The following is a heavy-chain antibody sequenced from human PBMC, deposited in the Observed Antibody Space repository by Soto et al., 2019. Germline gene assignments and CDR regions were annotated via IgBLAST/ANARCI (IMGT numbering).Heavy chain of an antibody. J-gene: IGHJ4*02. CDR1: GFSLSTSGVG. V-gene: IGHV2-5*02. CDR2: IYWDDDK. Sequence: QITLTESGPTLVKPTQTLTLTCTFSGFSLSTSGVGVGWIRQPPGKALEWLALIYWDDDKRYSPSLKSRLTITKDTSKNQVVLTMTNMDPVDTATYYCAQGGRLLEWLLPPDYWGQGTLVTVSS. D-gene: IGHD3-3*01. CDR3: AQGGRLLEWLLPPDY.